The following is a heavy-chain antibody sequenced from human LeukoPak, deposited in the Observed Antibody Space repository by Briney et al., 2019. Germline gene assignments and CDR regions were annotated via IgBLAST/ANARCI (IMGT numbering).Heavy chain of an antibody. D-gene: IGHD5-24*01. V-gene: IGHV1-18*01. CDR3: ARGLMGTDYYYYGMDV. Sequence: ASVKVSRKASGGTFSSYAISWVRQAPGQGLEWMGRISAYNGNTNYAQKLQGRVTMTTDTSTSTAYMELRSLRSDDTAVYYCARGLMGTDYYYYGMDVWGQGTTVTVSS. CDR1: GGTFSSYA. J-gene: IGHJ6*02. CDR2: ISAYNGNT.